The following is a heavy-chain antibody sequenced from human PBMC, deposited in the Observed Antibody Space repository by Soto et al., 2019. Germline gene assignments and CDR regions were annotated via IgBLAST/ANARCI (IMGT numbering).Heavy chain of an antibody. Sequence: SETLSLTCTVSGDSIRSSSYWGWIRQPPGKGLEWIGSIYSTGNTYYNPSLNSRVTISVDKSKNQFSLNVSSVTAADTAVYYCARVYSGSYSDYWGQGTLVTVSS. CDR1: GDSIRSSSY. J-gene: IGHJ4*02. D-gene: IGHD1-26*01. CDR3: ARVYSGSYSDY. CDR2: IYSTGNT. V-gene: IGHV4-38-2*02.